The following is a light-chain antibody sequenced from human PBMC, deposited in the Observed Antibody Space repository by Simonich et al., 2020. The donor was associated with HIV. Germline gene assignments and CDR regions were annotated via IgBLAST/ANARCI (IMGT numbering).Light chain of an antibody. V-gene: IGKV3-15*01. CDR3: HQYNHRPLT. CDR2: DAS. Sequence: EIVMTQSPATLSVSPGARATLYCKAMPSVTSNLAWYQPTPGQSPRLLIYDASSRATGIPARFSGRWSGTEFTLTISSMQSEDIATYYCHQYNHRPLTFGGGTKVEMK. J-gene: IGKJ4*01. CDR1: PSVTSN.